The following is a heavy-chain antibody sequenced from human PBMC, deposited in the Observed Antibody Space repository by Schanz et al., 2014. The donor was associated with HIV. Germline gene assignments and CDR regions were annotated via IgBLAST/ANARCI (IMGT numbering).Heavy chain of an antibody. V-gene: IGHV3-11*04. Sequence: VQLLESGGGLVQPGGSLRLSCAASGFTFNDYYMTWIRQAPGKGLEWVSYISDTGTTTYYADSVNGRFTISRDNAKNTLYLQMNSLRAEDTAVYYCAREKYSSTWWRAGLYFYGMDVWGQGTTVTVSS. CDR1: GFTFNDYY. D-gene: IGHD6-13*01. CDR3: AREKYSSTWWRAGLYFYGMDV. J-gene: IGHJ6*02. CDR2: ISDTGTTT.